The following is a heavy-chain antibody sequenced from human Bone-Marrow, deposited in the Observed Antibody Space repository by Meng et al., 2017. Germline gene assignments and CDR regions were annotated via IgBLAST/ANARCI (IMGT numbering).Heavy chain of an antibody. CDR3: VRDDCSSTSCYADAFDL. Sequence: GESLKISCAASGFTFTSYSMNWVRQAPGKGLEWVSSIGSNSRSTYYSESVKGRFTISRDNAKNSLCLQMNSLRAEDTAVYYCVRDDCSSTSCYADAFDLWGQGTMVTVSS. CDR2: IGSNSRST. CDR1: GFTFTSYS. J-gene: IGHJ3*01. V-gene: IGHV3-21*01. D-gene: IGHD2-2*01.